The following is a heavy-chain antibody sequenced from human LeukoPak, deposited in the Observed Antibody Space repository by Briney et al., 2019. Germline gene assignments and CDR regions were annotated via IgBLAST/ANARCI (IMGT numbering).Heavy chain of an antibody. Sequence: QPGGSLRLSCAASGFTFSSYAMSWVRQAPGKGLEWVSAISGSGGSTYYADPVKGRFTISRDNAKNSLYLQMNSLRAEDTALYYCARAAEPNIVVVVAAHLSRDYWGQGTLVTVSS. V-gene: IGHV3-23*01. CDR3: ARAAEPNIVVVVAAHLSRDY. CDR1: GFTFSSYA. CDR2: ISGSGGST. D-gene: IGHD2-15*01. J-gene: IGHJ4*02.